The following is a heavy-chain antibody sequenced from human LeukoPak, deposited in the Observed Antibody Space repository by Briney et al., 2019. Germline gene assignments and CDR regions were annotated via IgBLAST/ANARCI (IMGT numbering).Heavy chain of an antibody. CDR1: GESSFSNYY. CDR3: SRQVVGNDY. J-gene: IGHJ4*02. D-gene: IGHD3-22*01. CDR2: INLRGYT. V-gene: IGHV4-34*01. Sequence: SETLSLTCAVYGESSFSNYYWSWIRQTPGGALEWIGEINLRGYTNYNPSLKSRVTLSIDTSKNQFSLRLNSVTAADTAVYYCSRQVVGNDYWGQGSLVTVSS.